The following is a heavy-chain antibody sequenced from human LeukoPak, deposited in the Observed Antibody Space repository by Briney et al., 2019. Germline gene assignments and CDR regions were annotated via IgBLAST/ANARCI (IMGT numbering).Heavy chain of an antibody. J-gene: IGHJ6*02. Sequence: GGSLRLSCAASGFTFSDYYMSWIRQAPGKGLEWVSYISSSASTIYYADSVKGRFSISRDNAKNSLYLQMNSLRTEDTAVYYCASDDYGDYPPGYYCYGMDVWGQGTTVTVSS. CDR2: ISSSASTI. CDR1: GFTFSDYY. V-gene: IGHV3-11*01. CDR3: ASDDYGDYPPGYYCYGMDV. D-gene: IGHD4-17*01.